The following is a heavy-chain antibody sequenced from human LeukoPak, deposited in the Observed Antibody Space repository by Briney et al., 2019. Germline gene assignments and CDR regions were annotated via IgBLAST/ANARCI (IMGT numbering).Heavy chain of an antibody. CDR1: GGSFSGYY. CDR3: ARASIVVPAAILGTYFDY. Sequence: PSETLSLTCAVYGGSFSGYYWSWIRQPPGKGLEWIGEINHSGSTNYNPSLKSRVTISVDTSKNQFSLKLSSVTAADTAVYYCARASIVVPAAILGTYFDYWGQGTLVTVSS. D-gene: IGHD2-2*02. V-gene: IGHV4-34*01. J-gene: IGHJ4*02. CDR2: INHSGST.